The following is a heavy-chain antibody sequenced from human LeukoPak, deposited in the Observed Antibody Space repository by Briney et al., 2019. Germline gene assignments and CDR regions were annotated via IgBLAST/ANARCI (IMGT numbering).Heavy chain of an antibody. CDR3: ARDGADVYGRAFDY. V-gene: IGHV4-4*07. J-gene: IGHJ4*02. CDR2: IHASGTT. CDR1: GGSISSYF. D-gene: IGHD3-10*01. Sequence: SETLSLTCNVSGGSISSYFWTWIWQPAGKGLEWIGRIHASGTTNYNSSLKSRVSMSVDTSKNQFSLKLTSVTAADTAVYFCARDGADVYGRAFDYWGQGTLVSVSS.